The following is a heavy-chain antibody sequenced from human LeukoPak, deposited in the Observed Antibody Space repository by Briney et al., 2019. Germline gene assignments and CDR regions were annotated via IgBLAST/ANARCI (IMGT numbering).Heavy chain of an antibody. V-gene: IGHV3-15*01. CDR1: GFTFSNAW. D-gene: IGHD5-12*01. Sequence: GGSLRLSCAASGFTFSNAWLSWVRQAPGKGLEWVGRITGKTGGGTTDYAAPVKGRFTISRDDSKNTLYLQMNSLKTEDTAVYYCTTALGYSGYDTSNYFDYWGQGTLVTVSS. J-gene: IGHJ4*02. CDR2: ITGKTGGGTT. CDR3: TTALGYSGYDTSNYFDY.